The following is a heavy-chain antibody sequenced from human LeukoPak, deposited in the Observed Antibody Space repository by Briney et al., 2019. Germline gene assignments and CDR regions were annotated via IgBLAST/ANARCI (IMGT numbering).Heavy chain of an antibody. CDR1: GLTFSSYE. Sequence: GGSLRLSCAASGLTFSSYEMNWVRQAPGKGLEWVSYISSSGSTIYYADPVKGRFTISRDNAKNSLYLQMNSLRAEDTAVYYCARASAVATSPFDYWGQGTLVTVSS. CDR3: ARASAVATSPFDY. J-gene: IGHJ4*02. CDR2: ISSSGSTI. V-gene: IGHV3-48*03. D-gene: IGHD5-12*01.